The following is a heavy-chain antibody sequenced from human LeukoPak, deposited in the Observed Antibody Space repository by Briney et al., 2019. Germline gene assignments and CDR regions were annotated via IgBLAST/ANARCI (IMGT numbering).Heavy chain of an antibody. Sequence: GGSLRLSCTPSSVTSCFFSMNWVSATRGEGRRWVSSICSSGSQTYSGDSLGGRFTLCRDNATDSLFLQIDSLRVGDTGVYNCARDFRYCSGGNCLLYSYYYGLDVWGQGTTVTVSS. CDR2: ICSSGSQT. D-gene: IGHD2-15*01. CDR3: ARDFRYCSGGNCLLYSYYYGLDV. J-gene: IGHJ6*02. V-gene: IGHV3-21*01. CDR1: SVTSCFFS.